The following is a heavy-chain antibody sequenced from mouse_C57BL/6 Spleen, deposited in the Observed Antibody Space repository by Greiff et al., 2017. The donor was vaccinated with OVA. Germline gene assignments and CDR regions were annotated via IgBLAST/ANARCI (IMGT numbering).Heavy chain of an antibody. CDR2: IHPNSGST. CDR3: ARSGLLDVMGN. D-gene: IGHD3-1*01. V-gene: IGHV1-64*01. Sequence: QVQLKQPGAELVKPGASVKLSCKASGYTFTSYWMHWVKQRPGQGLEWIGMIHPNSGSTNYNEKFKSKATLTVDKSSSTAYMQLSSLTSEDSAVYYCARSGLLDVMGNWGQGDSETASS. J-gene: IGHJ4*01. CDR1: GYTFTSYW.